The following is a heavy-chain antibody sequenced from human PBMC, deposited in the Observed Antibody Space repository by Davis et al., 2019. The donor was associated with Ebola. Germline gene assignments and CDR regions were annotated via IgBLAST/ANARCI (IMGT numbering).Heavy chain of an antibody. D-gene: IGHD6-13*01. CDR2: MNPNSGNT. CDR3: ARDGQQQLLVDTWFDP. Sequence: ASVKVSCKASGYTFTGYDINWVRQATGQGLEWMGWMNPNSGNTGYAQKFQGRVTMTRDSSIDTAYMELGSLRSDDTAVYYCARDGQQQLLVDTWFDPWGQGTLVTVSS. V-gene: IGHV1-8*01. J-gene: IGHJ5*02. CDR1: GYTFTGYD.